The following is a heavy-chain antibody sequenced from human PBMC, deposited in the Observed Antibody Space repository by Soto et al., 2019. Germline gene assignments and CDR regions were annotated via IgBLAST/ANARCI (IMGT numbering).Heavy chain of an antibody. D-gene: IGHD3-22*01. V-gene: IGHV3-74*01. CDR3: ARDPHYFYDSTGYYDY. J-gene: IGHJ4*02. Sequence: GGSLRLSCAASGFTFSNYWMHWVRQAPGKGLVWISRINDQGGSPTYADSVKGRFTISRDNVKNTLYLQMSSLRAEDTAVYYCARDPHYFYDSTGYYDYWGQGTLVTVSS. CDR2: INDQGGSP. CDR1: GFTFSNYW.